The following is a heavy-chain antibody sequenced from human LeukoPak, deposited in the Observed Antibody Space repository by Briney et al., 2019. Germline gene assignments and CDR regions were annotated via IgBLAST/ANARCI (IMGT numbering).Heavy chain of an antibody. V-gene: IGHV4-39*07. CDR2: INHSGST. CDR3: ARGPYGDHLDY. J-gene: IGHJ4*02. D-gene: IGHD4-17*01. Sequence: PSETLSLTCTVSGGSISSSSYYWSWIRQPPGKGLEWIGEINHSGSTNYNPSLKSRVTISVDTSKNQFSLKLSSVTAADTAVYYCARGPYGDHLDYWGQGTLVTVSS. CDR1: GGSISSSSYY.